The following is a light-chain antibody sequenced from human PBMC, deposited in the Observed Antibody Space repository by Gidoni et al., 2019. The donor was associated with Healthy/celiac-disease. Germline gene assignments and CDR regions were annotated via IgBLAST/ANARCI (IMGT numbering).Light chain of an antibody. CDR3: QQLNSYPT. CDR2: AAS. J-gene: IGKJ4*01. Sequence: IQLTQSPSFLSASVGDRVTITCRASQGISSYLAWYQQKPGKAPKLLIYAASTLQSGVPSRFSGSGSGTEFTLTISSLQPEDFATYYCQQLNSYPTFGGGTKLEIK. CDR1: QGISSY. V-gene: IGKV1-9*01.